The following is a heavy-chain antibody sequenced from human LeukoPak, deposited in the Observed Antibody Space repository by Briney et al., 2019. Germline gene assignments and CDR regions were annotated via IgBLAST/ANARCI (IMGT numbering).Heavy chain of an antibody. J-gene: IGHJ6*03. D-gene: IGHD7-27*01. CDR3: ARANWGPYYYYYMDV. CDR1: GYSFLDFY. Sequence: ASVKVSCKGSGYSFLDFYVHWVRQAPGQGLEWMGWVNPKGGATNYAQKFQGRVTMTRDTSISTAYMELSRLRSDDTAVYYCARANWGPYYYYYMDVWGKGTTVTVSS. CDR2: VNPKGGAT. V-gene: IGHV1-2*02.